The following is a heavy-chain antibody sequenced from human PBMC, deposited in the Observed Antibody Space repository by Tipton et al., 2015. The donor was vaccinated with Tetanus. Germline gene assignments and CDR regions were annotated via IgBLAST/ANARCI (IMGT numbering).Heavy chain of an antibody. CDR1: GGTFDSYA. CDR3: GKQNGGRWVVDH. J-gene: IGHJ4*02. D-gene: IGHD4-23*01. V-gene: IGHV1-69*06. Sequence: QSGAEVKKPGSSVRVSCKTSGGTFDSYAISWVRQAPGQGLEWMGGIFPQFGTSNYAPKFQDRVTMTADTSTGTVYMDLSTLRPDDTAVYYCGKQNGGRWVVDHWGQGTLVTVSS. CDR2: IFPQFGTS.